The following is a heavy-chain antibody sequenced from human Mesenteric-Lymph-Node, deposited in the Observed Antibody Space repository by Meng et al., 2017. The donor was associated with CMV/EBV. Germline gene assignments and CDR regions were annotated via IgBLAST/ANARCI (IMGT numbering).Heavy chain of an antibody. V-gene: IGHV3-23*03. Sequence: GESLKISCAASGFTFSSYAMRWVRQAPGKGLEWVSVIFSGGSITYPADSVKGRFTISRDNSKNTLYLQMNSLRAEDTAVYYCAKDWSTVTGSYYYGMDVWGQGTTVTVSS. CDR1: GFTFSSYA. CDR2: IFSGGSIT. D-gene: IGHD4-11*01. J-gene: IGHJ6*02. CDR3: AKDWSTVTGSYYYGMDV.